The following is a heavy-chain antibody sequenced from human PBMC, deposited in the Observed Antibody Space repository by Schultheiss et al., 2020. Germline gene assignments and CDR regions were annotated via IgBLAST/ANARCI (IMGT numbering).Heavy chain of an antibody. V-gene: IGHV3-53*01. Sequence: GESLKISCAASGFTVSSNYMSWVRQAPGKGLEWVSVIYSGGSTYYADSVKGRFTISRDNSKNTLYLQMNSLRAEDTAVYYCARDRPSGVFDPWGQGTLVTVSS. J-gene: IGHJ5*02. CDR2: IYSGGST. D-gene: IGHD6-6*01. CDR3: ARDRPSGVFDP. CDR1: GFTVSSNY.